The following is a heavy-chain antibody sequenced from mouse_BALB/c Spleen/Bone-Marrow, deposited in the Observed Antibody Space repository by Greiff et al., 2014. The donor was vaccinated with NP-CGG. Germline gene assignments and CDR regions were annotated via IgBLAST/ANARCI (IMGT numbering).Heavy chain of an antibody. D-gene: IGHD1-1*01. Sequence: EVHLVESGAELVKPGASVKLSCTASGFNIKDTYMHWVKQRPEQGLEWIGRIDPANGNTKYDPKFQGKATITADTSSNTAYLQLSSLTSEDTAVYYSAPYYYGSSQFAYWGQGTLVTVSA. V-gene: IGHV14-3*02. CDR3: APYYYGSSQFAY. CDR1: GFNIKDTY. CDR2: IDPANGNT. J-gene: IGHJ3*01.